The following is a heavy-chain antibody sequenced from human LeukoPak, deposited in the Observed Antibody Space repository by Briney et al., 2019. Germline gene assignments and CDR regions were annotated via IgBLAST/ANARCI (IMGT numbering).Heavy chain of an antibody. J-gene: IGHJ4*02. CDR3: ARVLYCSGGSCSHYFDY. D-gene: IGHD2-15*01. V-gene: IGHV3-48*03. CDR2: ISSSGSTI. CDR1: GFTFSSYE. Sequence: GGSLRLSCAASGFTFSSYEMNWVRQAPGKVLEWVSYISSSGSTIYYADSVKGRFTISRDNAKNSLYLQMNSLRAEDTAVYYCARVLYCSGGSCSHYFDYWGQGTLVTVSS.